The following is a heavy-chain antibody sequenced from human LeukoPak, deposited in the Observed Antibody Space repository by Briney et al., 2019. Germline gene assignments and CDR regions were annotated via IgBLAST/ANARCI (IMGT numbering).Heavy chain of an antibody. CDR2: IKQDGSEK. V-gene: IGHV3-7*01. CDR1: GFTFSSYW. D-gene: IGHD4-17*01. J-gene: IGHJ4*02. CDR3: ASSNDYGDYEFDY. Sequence: GGSLRLSCAASGFTFSSYWMSWVRQAPGKGLEWVANIKQDGSEKYYVDSVKGRFTSSRDNAKNSLYLQMNSLRAEDTAVYYCASSNDYGDYEFDYWGQGTLVTVSS.